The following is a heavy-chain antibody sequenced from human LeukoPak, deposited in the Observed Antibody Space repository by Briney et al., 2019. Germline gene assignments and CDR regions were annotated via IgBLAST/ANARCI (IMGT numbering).Heavy chain of an antibody. CDR2: INSSGGRT. J-gene: IGHJ6*03. Sequence: GGSPRLSCTTSGFTFSSSAMSWVRQAPGKGLEWVSDINSSGGRTYYADSVKGRFTISRDNSKNTLFLQMNSLRAEDTAVYYCAEGELDTGGYFYYMDVWGKGTTVTVSS. V-gene: IGHV3-23*01. CDR3: AEGELDTGGYFYYMDV. D-gene: IGHD1-1*01. CDR1: GFTFSSSA.